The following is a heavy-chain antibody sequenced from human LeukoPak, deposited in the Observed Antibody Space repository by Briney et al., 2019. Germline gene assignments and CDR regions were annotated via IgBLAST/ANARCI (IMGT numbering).Heavy chain of an antibody. V-gene: IGHV4-4*02. J-gene: IGHJ6*03. CDR3: ARDSGSDCSGGSCYSGYMDV. CDR2: IYHSGST. Sequence: SGTLSLTCAVSGGSISSSNWWSWVRQPPGKGLEWIGEIYHSGSTNYNPSLKSRVTISVDKSKNQFSLKLSSVTAADTAVYYCARDSGSDCSGGSCYSGYMDVWGKGTTVTVSS. CDR1: GGSISSSNW. D-gene: IGHD2-15*01.